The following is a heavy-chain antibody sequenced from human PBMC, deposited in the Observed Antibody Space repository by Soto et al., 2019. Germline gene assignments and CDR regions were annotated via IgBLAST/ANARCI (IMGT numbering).Heavy chain of an antibody. Sequence: QVQLQQWGAGLLKPSETLSLTCAVYGGSFSGYQWSWIRQTPGKGLEWIGEINDSGNINYNPSLKSRVTILVDTAKKQISLKLSSVTAADTAFYYCARGLIVWFGELSRRGGYYYYMDVWGKGTTVTVSS. J-gene: IGHJ6*03. D-gene: IGHD3-10*01. CDR1: GGSFSGYQ. V-gene: IGHV4-34*01. CDR2: INDSGNI. CDR3: ARGLIVWFGELSRRGGYYYYMDV.